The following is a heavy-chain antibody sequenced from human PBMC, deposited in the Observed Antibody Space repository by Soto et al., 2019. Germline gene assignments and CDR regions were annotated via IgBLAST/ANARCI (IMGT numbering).Heavy chain of an antibody. D-gene: IGHD5-18*01. Sequence: QVQLVQSGAEVKKPGASVKVSCKASGYTFTSYGISWVRQAPGQGLEWMGWISAYNGNTNYAQKLQGRVTMTTDTATSTASMELRSLRSDDTAVYYCAREGAYRYGGGSNDAFDIWGQGTMVTVSS. CDR3: AREGAYRYGGGSNDAFDI. V-gene: IGHV1-18*01. J-gene: IGHJ3*02. CDR1: GYTFTSYG. CDR2: ISAYNGNT.